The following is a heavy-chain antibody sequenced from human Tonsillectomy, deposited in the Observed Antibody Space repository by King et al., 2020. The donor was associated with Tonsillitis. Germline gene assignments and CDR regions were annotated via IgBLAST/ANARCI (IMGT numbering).Heavy chain of an antibody. CDR3: AKDLLQCDGGCCYNAFDV. J-gene: IGHJ3*01. Sequence: VQLVESGGGLVQPGGSLRLSCAVSGFTFRSYAMSWVRQAPGKGLEWVSGIIVRGRCTYYADSVKGRFSISRDNSKNTLYVEMNNVSAEDTAVYYCAKDLLQCDGGCCYNAFDVWGQGTMVTVSS. D-gene: IGHD2-15*01. CDR1: GFTFRSYA. CDR2: IIVRGRCT. V-gene: IGHV3-23*04.